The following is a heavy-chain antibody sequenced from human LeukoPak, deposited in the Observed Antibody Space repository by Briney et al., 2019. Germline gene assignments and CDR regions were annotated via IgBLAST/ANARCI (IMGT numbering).Heavy chain of an antibody. Sequence: SETLSLTCTVSGGSISSGSYSWSWIRQPPGKGLEWIGYIYYSGSTSYNPSLKSRVTISVDTSKKQFSLKLSSVTAADTAFYYCARYIVSYPHDAFDIWGQGTMVTVSS. J-gene: IGHJ3*02. D-gene: IGHD1-26*01. CDR1: GGSISSGSYS. CDR2: IYYSGST. V-gene: IGHV4-61*01. CDR3: ARYIVSYPHDAFDI.